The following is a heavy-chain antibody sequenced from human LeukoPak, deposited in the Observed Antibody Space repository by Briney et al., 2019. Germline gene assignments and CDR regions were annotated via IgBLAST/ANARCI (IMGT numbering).Heavy chain of an antibody. V-gene: IGHV1-8*01. D-gene: IGHD1-7*01. CDR3: ARLLSGTTAIDGYDI. CDR2: MNPNSGNT. CDR1: GYTFTSYD. Sequence: ASVKVSCKASGYTFTSYDINWVRQATGQGLEWMGWMNPNSGNTNYAQRLQGRVTMTRDTAISTAYMELSSLTSEDTAVYYCARLLSGTTAIDGYDIWGQGTMLTVSS. J-gene: IGHJ3*02.